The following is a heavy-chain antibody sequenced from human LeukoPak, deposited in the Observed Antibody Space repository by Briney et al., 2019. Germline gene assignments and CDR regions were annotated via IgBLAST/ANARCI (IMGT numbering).Heavy chain of an antibody. D-gene: IGHD2-2*01. CDR2: ITPYNGHT. J-gene: IGHJ3*02. Sequence: GASVKVSCKASGYTFTTYGISWVRQAPGQGLEWMAWITPYNGHTNYAQKFQGRVTMTTDTSTSTAYMELSSLRSEDTAVYYCARQYCSSTSCYEGDAFDIWGQGTMVTVSS. CDR1: GYTFTTYG. V-gene: IGHV1-18*01. CDR3: ARQYCSSTSCYEGDAFDI.